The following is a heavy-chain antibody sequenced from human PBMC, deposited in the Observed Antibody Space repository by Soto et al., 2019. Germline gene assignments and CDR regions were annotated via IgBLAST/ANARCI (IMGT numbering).Heavy chain of an antibody. J-gene: IGHJ3*01. Sequence: GGSLRLSCAASGLTFSSYGMHWVRQAPGKGLEWVAIISHDGSNKCYAGSVKGRFTISRDNAKNSLYLQVNSLRVEDTAVYYCARGDYYDNSGPFSDVFDVWGQGTLVTVSS. CDR1: GLTFSSYG. D-gene: IGHD3-22*01. CDR3: ARGDYYDNSGPFSDVFDV. CDR2: ISHDGSNK. V-gene: IGHV3-30*03.